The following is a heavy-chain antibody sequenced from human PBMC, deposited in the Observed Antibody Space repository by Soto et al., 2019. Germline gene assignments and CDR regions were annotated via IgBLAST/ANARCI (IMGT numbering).Heavy chain of an antibody. CDR2: ISSSSSYI. D-gene: IGHD3-9*01. CDR3: ARAPETDFDSYDDYMDV. V-gene: IGHV3-21*01. Sequence: LRLSCAASGFTFSTYSMNWVRQAPGRGLEWVSSISSSSSYIYYADSVKGRFTISIDNAKNSLYLQMNSLRADDTAVYYCARAPETDFDSYDDYMDVWGKGTTVTVSS. CDR1: GFTFSTYS. J-gene: IGHJ6*03.